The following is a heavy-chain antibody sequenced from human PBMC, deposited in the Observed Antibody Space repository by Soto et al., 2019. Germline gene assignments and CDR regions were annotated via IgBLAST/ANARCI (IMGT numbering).Heavy chain of an antibody. V-gene: IGHV2-5*02. CDR3: ARFDYFDY. CDR2: IYWDDDK. Sequence: QITLKESGPTPVKPTQTLTLTCTFSGFSFSTNRVGVGWIRQPPGKALEWLAVIYWDDDKHYNPSLKSRLTIPKDTSTNQVVLTMTNMDPVDTATYYCARFDYFDYWGQGILVTVSS. CDR1: GFSFSTNRVG. J-gene: IGHJ4*02.